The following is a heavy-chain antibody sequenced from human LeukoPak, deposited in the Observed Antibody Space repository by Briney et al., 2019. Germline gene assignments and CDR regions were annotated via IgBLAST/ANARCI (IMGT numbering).Heavy chain of an antibody. CDR1: GFTLSSYN. V-gene: IGHV3-21*01. CDR2: ISSSSSYI. D-gene: IGHD5-12*01. CDR3: ARGRVYNGYDPFDY. J-gene: IGHJ4*02. Sequence: GGSLRLSCAASGFTLSSYNMNWVRQAPGKGLEWVSLISSSSSYIQYADSMKGRFTISRDNAKNSLYLQMNSLRAEDTAVYYCARGRVYNGYDPFDYWGQGTLVIVSS.